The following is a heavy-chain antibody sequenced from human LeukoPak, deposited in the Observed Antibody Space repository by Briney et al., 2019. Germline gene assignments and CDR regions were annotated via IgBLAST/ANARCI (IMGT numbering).Heavy chain of an antibody. Sequence: SQTLSLTCTVSGGSISSGSYYWSWIRQPAGKGLEWIGRIYTSGSTNYNPSLKSRVTISVDTSKNQFSLKLSSVTAADTAVYYCARLRGHYYDSSGYRVYYFDYWGQGTLVTVSS. CDR2: IYTSGST. V-gene: IGHV4-61*02. CDR1: GGSISSGSYY. CDR3: ARLRGHYYDSSGYRVYYFDY. J-gene: IGHJ4*02. D-gene: IGHD3-22*01.